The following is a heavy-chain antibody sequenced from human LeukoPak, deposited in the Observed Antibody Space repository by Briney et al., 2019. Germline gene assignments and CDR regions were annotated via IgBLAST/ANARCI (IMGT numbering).Heavy chain of an antibody. Sequence: GGSLRLSRAASGFSFSSYNFHWVRQAPGKGLKWLGFISYDGNIKYEDSVKGRFTISRDNSKNTLYLQMNSLRPEDTAMYYCGIDSVNDAKARFDSWGQGTLVTVSS. D-gene: IGHD4/OR15-4a*01. J-gene: IGHJ4*02. CDR1: GFSFSSYN. CDR2: ISYDGNIK. CDR3: GIDSVNDAKARFDS. V-gene: IGHV3-30*03.